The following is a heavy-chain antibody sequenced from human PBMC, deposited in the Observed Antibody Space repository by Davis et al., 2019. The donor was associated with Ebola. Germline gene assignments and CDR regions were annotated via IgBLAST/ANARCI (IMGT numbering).Heavy chain of an antibody. J-gene: IGHJ5*02. CDR3: ARGSGYSSSWPYNWFDP. CDR2: IFSNDEK. D-gene: IGHD6-13*01. Sequence: SGPTLVKPPETLTLTCTVSGFSLSNARMGVSWIRQPPGKALEWLAHIFSNDEKSYSTSLKSRLTISKDTSKSQVVLTMTNMDPVDTATYYCARGSGYSSSWPYNWFDPWGQGTLVTVSS. CDR1: GFSLSNARMG. V-gene: IGHV2-26*01.